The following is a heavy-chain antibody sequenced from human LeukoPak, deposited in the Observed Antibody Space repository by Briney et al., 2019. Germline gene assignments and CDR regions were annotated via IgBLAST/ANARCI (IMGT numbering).Heavy chain of an antibody. CDR2: ISSNGGST. CDR3: VKVYGDYTNDAFDI. D-gene: IGHD4-17*01. CDR1: GFTFSSYA. Sequence: GGSLRLSCSASGFTFSSYAMHWVRQAPGKGLEYVSAISSNGGSTYYADSVKGRFTISRDNSRNTLYLQMSSLRAEDTAVYYCVKVYGDYTNDAFDIWGQGTTVTVSS. J-gene: IGHJ3*02. V-gene: IGHV3-64D*09.